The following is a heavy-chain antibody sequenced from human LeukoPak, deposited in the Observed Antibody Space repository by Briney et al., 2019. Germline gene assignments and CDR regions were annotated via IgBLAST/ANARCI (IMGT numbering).Heavy chain of an antibody. D-gene: IGHD3-10*01. CDR1: GGSISSYY. Sequence: SETLSLTCTVSGGSISSYYWSWVRQPPGKGLEWIGYMYYSGSTNYNPSLKSRVTISVDTSKNQFSLKLRSVTAADTAVYYCATVAVIRGVTYFDYWGQGTLVTVSS. CDR2: MYYSGST. J-gene: IGHJ4*02. V-gene: IGHV4-59*01. CDR3: ATVAVIRGVTYFDY.